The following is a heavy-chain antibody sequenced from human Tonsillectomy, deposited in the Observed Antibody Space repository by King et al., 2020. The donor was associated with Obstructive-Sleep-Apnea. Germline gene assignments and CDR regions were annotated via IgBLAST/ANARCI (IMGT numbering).Heavy chain of an antibody. J-gene: IGHJ3*02. CDR2: IYYSGST. Sequence: VQLQESGPGLVKPSETLSLTCTVSGGSISSYYWSWIRQPPGKGLEWIGYIYYSGSTNYNPSLKSRVTISVDTSKNQFSLKLSSVTAADTAVYYCARGHYYDSSGSYAFDIWGQGTMVTVSS. D-gene: IGHD3-22*01. CDR1: GGSISSYY. V-gene: IGHV4-59*01. CDR3: ARGHYYDSSGSYAFDI.